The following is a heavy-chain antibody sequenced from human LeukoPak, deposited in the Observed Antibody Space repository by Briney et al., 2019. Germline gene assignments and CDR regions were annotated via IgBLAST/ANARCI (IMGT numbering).Heavy chain of an antibody. CDR2: ISSSSSTI. V-gene: IGHV3-48*04. CDR1: GFTFSSYS. J-gene: IGHJ4*02. Sequence: GGSLRLSCAASGFTFSSYSMNRVRQAPGKGLEWVSYISSSSSTIYYADSVKGRFTISRDNAKNSLYLQMNSLRAEDTAVYYCARGPDILTGYYIPFFDYWGQGTLVTVSS. CDR3: ARGPDILTGYYIPFFDY. D-gene: IGHD3-9*01.